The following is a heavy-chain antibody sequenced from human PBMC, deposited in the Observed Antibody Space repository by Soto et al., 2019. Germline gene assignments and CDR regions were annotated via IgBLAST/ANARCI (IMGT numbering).Heavy chain of an antibody. CDR1: GGSISSINW. D-gene: IGHD6-13*01. J-gene: IGHJ4*02. Sequence: QVQLQESGPGLVEPSGTLSLTCAVSGGSISSINWWSWVRQPPGKGLEWIGKIYHSESTNYNPSLKSRITITVDKSKNQFSLKLNSVTAADTAVYFCAREGSSSSTWYYFDYWGQGTLVTVSS. V-gene: IGHV4-4*02. CDR2: IYHSEST. CDR3: AREGSSSSTWYYFDY.